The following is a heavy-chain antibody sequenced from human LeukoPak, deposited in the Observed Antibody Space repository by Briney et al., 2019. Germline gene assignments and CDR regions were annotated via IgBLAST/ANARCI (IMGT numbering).Heavy chain of an antibody. CDR3: ARDFRGKRREFDY. J-gene: IGHJ4*02. Sequence: GGSLRLSCAASRFTFSNYVMSWVRQAPGKGLEWVAVIWYDGSNKYYADSVKGRFTISRDNSKNTLYLQMNSLRAEDTAVYYCARDFRGKRREFDYWSQGTLVTVSS. D-gene: IGHD1-1*01. CDR2: IWYDGSNK. V-gene: IGHV3-33*08. CDR1: RFTFSNYV.